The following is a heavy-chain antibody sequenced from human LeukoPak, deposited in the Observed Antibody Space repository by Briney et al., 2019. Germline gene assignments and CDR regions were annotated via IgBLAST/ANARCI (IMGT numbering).Heavy chain of an antibody. CDR1: GFTFSSFW. CDR2: IKEDGSEK. J-gene: IGHJ5*02. CDR3: ARGSSDSSGYYFWWFDP. D-gene: IGHD3-22*01. Sequence: GGSLRLSCAASGFTFSSFWMSWVRQAPGKGLEWVTNIKEDGSEKYYVDSVEGRFTISRDNAKKSLYLQMNSLSAEDTAVYYCARGSSDSSGYYFWWFDPWGQGTLVTVSS. V-gene: IGHV3-7*01.